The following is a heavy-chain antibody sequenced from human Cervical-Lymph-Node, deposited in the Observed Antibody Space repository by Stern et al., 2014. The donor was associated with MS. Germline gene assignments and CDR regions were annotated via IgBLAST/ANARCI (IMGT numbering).Heavy chain of an antibody. J-gene: IGHJ4*02. CDR2: IYSGGAT. Sequence: EVQLVESGGALVQPGGSLRLSCAASGFTVSNTYMNWVRPAPGRGLAWVSVIYSGGATYYADSVRGRFTLSRDNSKNTLFLQMNSLRPEDTAVYYCARFRTSSYYDNSGYFDYWGQGTLVTVSS. D-gene: IGHD3-22*01. CDR1: GFTVSNTY. CDR3: ARFRTSSYYDNSGYFDY. V-gene: IGHV3-66*02.